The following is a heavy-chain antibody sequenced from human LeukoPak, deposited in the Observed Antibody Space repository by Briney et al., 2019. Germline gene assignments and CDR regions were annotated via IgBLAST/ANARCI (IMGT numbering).Heavy chain of an antibody. D-gene: IGHD1-1*01. CDR3: ARDTRGYYGMDV. J-gene: IGHJ6*04. Sequence: SQTLSLTCTVSGGSISSGGYYWSWIRQHPGEGLEWIGYIYYSGSTYYNPSLKSRVTISVDTSKNQFSLKLSSVTAADTAVYYCARDTRGYYGMDVWGKGTTVTVSS. V-gene: IGHV4-31*03. CDR2: IYYSGST. CDR1: GGSISSGGYY.